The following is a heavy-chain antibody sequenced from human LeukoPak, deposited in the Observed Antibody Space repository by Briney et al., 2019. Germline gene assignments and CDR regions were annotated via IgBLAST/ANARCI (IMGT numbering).Heavy chain of an antibody. V-gene: IGHV3-20*04. Sequence: PGGSLRLSCAASGFTFSNAWMSWVRQAPGKGLEWVSGINWNGGSIGYVDSVKGRFTISRDNAKNSLYLQMNSLRAEDTALYYCARVGIYGDYNRYFDYWGQGTLVTVSS. J-gene: IGHJ4*02. CDR3: ARVGIYGDYNRYFDY. CDR2: INWNGGSI. CDR1: GFTFSNAW. D-gene: IGHD4-17*01.